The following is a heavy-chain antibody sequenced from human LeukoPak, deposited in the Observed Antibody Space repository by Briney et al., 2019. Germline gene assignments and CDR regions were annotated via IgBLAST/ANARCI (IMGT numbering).Heavy chain of an antibody. Sequence: GGSLRLSCAASGFTFSIYWMSWVRQAPGRGLEWVANIKKDGGEKDYVDSVKGRFTISRDNAKNSLYLQMNSLRAEDTAVYYCVGLTWPYYFDYWGQGNLVTVSS. CDR3: VGLTWPYYFDY. CDR2: IKKDGGEK. D-gene: IGHD3-9*01. J-gene: IGHJ4*02. CDR1: GFTFSIYW. V-gene: IGHV3-7*04.